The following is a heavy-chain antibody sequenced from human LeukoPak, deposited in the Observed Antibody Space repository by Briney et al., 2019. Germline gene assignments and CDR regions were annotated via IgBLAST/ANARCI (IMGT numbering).Heavy chain of an antibody. CDR3: ARVDTAMVHYYYYYYMDV. D-gene: IGHD5-18*01. CDR1: GGSISSYY. V-gene: IGHV4-59*01. CDR2: IYYSGST. Sequence: PSETLSLTCTLAGGSISSYYWSWIRHPPGEGLGWIGYIYYSGSTNYNPSLKSRVTISGDTSKNQFSLKLSSVTAADTAVYYCARVDTAMVHYYYYYYMDVWGKGTTVTVTS. J-gene: IGHJ6*03.